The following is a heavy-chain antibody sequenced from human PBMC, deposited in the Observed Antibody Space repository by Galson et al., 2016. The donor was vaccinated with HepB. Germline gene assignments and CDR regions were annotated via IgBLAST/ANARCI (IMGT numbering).Heavy chain of an antibody. CDR1: GATISRYA. Sequence: SVKVSCKVSGATISRYAINWLRQAPGQGPEWRGRTLFGTPDYAQKFQGRVAISTDESTDTAYIDVSSLRSEDTAVYYCATNKPAFDVWGQGTMVTVSS. D-gene: IGHD2-8*01. CDR3: ATNKPAFDV. V-gene: IGHV1-69*05. CDR2: TLFGTP. J-gene: IGHJ3*01.